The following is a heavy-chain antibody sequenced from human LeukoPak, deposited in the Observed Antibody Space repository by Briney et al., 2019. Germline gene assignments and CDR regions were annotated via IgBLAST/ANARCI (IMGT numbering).Heavy chain of an antibody. CDR3: ARLEFRYFDY. CDR2: IYSGGST. J-gene: IGHJ4*02. Sequence: AGSLRLSCAASGFTVSSNSMTWVRQAPGKGLEWVSVIYSGGSTYSADSVKGRFTISRDNSKNTLYLQMNSLRAEDTAVYYCARLEFRYFDYWGQGTLVTVSS. D-gene: IGHD3-3*01. CDR1: GFTVSSNS. V-gene: IGHV3-53*01.